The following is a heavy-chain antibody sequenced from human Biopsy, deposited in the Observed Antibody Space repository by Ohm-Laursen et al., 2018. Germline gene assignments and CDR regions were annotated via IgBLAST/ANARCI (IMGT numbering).Heavy chain of an antibody. CDR2: INSMFGTT. Sequence: SVKVSCKASRGTFSSFGVSWVRQAPGQGLEWMGEINSMFGTTNYAQTFQGRVTITADESTSTAYMEVSSLRSEDTAVYYCAKRGVERGRPLAYWGQGTLVTVSS. J-gene: IGHJ4*02. CDR3: AKRGVERGRPLAY. D-gene: IGHD1-1*01. CDR1: RGTFSSFG. V-gene: IGHV1-69*13.